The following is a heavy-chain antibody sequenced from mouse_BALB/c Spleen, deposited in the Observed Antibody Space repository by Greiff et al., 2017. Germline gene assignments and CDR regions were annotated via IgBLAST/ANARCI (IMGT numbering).Heavy chain of an antibody. CDR3: ARNGNLYFDY. CDR2: ISYSGST. Sequence: EVKLEESGPGLVKPSQSLSLTCTVSGYSITSDYAWNWIRQLPGNKLEWMGYISYSGSTSYNPSLKSRISITRDTSKNQFFLQLNSVTTEDTATYYCARNGNLYFDYWGQGTTLTVSS. D-gene: IGHD2-1*01. V-gene: IGHV3-2*02. J-gene: IGHJ2*01. CDR1: GYSITSDYA.